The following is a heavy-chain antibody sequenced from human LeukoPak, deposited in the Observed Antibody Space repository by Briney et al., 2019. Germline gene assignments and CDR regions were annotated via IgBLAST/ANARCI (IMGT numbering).Heavy chain of an antibody. V-gene: IGHV5-51*01. CDR3: ARPASIAVGGPPEYFQH. CDR2: IYPGDSDT. J-gene: IGHJ1*01. CDR1: GYSLTSYW. D-gene: IGHD6-19*01. Sequence: GESLKISCKGSGYSLTSYWIGWVRQMPGKGLEWMGIIYPGDSDTGYSPSFQGQVTISADKSISTAYLQWSSLKASDTAMYYCARPASIAVGGPPEYFQHWGQGTLVTVSS.